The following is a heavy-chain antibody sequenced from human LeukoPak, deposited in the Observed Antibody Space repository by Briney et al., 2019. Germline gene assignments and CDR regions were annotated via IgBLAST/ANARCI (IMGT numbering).Heavy chain of an antibody. CDR3: ARVGIAAAVVDY. J-gene: IGHJ4*02. CDR1: GGSVSSGSYY. Sequence: SESLSLTCTVSGGSVSSGSYYWGCLRQPPGQGLEWFVYIYYSGITNYNPALKSRITISVNTSKNQCSLKLSSMTAADTAFYYCARVGIAAAVVDYWGQGTLVTVSS. CDR2: IYYSGIT. D-gene: IGHD6-13*01. V-gene: IGHV4-61*01.